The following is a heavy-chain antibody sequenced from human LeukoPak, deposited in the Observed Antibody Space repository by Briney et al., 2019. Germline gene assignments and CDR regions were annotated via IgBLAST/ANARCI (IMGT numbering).Heavy chain of an antibody. CDR3: ARDLIKYQQQGSVYYYYGMDV. CDR2: ISSSSSTI. D-gene: IGHD2-2*01. J-gene: IGHJ6*02. V-gene: IGHV3-48*02. Sequence: PGGSLRLSCAASGFTFSSYWMHWARQAPGKGLEWVSYISSSSSTIYYADSVKGRFTISRDNAKNSLYLQMNSLRDEDTAVYYCARDLIKYQQQGSVYYYYGMDVWGQGTTVTVSS. CDR1: GFTFSSYW.